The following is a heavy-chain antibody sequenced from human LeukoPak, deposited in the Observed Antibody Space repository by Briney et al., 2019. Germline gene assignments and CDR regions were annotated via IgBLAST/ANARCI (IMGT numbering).Heavy chain of an antibody. CDR1: GFTFSRYW. V-gene: IGHV3-74*01. CDR2: INSDGSS. Sequence: GGSRRLSCAASGFTFSRYWMHWVRQAPGKGLVWVSRINSDGSSRYADSAKGRFTISRDNAKNTLYLQMNSLRAEDTAVYYCARGGWEQVHLDYWGQGTLVT. J-gene: IGHJ4*02. D-gene: IGHD1-26*01. CDR3: ARGGWEQVHLDY.